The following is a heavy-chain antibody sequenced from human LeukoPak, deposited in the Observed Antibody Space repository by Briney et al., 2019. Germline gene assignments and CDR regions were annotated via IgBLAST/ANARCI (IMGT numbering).Heavy chain of an antibody. CDR2: IYFSGST. V-gene: IGHV4-39*07. Sequence: SETLSLTCTVSGDSISSANYYWGWVRQPPGKGLEWIVSIYFSGSTYYNSSLKSRVTISVETSKVQFSLKLSSVTAADTAVYYCARDSCSSTSCRKKFDNWGQGTRVTVSS. CDR1: GDSISSANYY. J-gene: IGHJ4*02. CDR3: ARDSCSSTSCRKKFDN. D-gene: IGHD2-2*01.